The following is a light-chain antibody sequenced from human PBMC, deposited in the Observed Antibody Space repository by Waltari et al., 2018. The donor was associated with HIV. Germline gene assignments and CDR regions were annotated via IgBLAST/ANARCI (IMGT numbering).Light chain of an antibody. CDR1: DIDFGLYKF. V-gene: IGLV2-14*03. CDR2: DVD. Sequence: AVTQPASVSGLPGQSTTISCTVDDIDFGLYKFVSWYQQRSGNPPRLLLYDVDSRASGISDRFSGSMSDNTASLTISGLRAEDEGHYYCASFTDDNTVIFGGGTEVTVL. J-gene: IGLJ2*01. CDR3: ASFTDDNTVI.